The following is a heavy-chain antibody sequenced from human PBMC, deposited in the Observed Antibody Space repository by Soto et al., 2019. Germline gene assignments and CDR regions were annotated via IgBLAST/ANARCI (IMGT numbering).Heavy chain of an antibody. V-gene: IGHV4-30-4*08. CDR2: IYYSGST. J-gene: IGHJ3*02. CDR3: AGRAAAGTSGAFDI. D-gene: IGHD6-13*01. Sequence: PSETLSLTCTVSGGSIRNDNFYWSYLRQRPGKGLEWIGYIYYSGSTYYNPSLKSRVTISVDTSKNQFSLKLSSVTAADTAVYYCAGRAAAGTSGAFDIWGQGTMVTVSS. CDR1: GGSIRNDNFY.